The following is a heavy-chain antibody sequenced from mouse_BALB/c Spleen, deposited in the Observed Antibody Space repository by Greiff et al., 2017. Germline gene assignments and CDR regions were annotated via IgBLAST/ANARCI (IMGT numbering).Heavy chain of an antibody. D-gene: IGHD2-1*01. CDR1: GFTFSSYT. Sequence: EVMLVESGGGLVQPGGSLKLSCAASGFTFSSYTMSWVRQTPEKRLEWVAYISNGGGSTYYPDTVKGRFTISRDNAKNTLYLQMSSLKSEDTAMYYCARNGNPHYFDYWGQGTTLTVSS. V-gene: IGHV5-12-2*01. CDR2: ISNGGGST. J-gene: IGHJ2*01. CDR3: ARNGNPHYFDY.